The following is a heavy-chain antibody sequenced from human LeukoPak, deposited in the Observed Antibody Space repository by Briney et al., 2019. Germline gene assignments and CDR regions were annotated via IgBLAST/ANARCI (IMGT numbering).Heavy chain of an antibody. V-gene: IGHV4-4*07. J-gene: IGHJ5*02. D-gene: IGHD6-19*01. CDR3: ARDGVAVAGQPYDWFDP. Sequence: SETLSLTCTVSGGSISSYYWSWIRQPAGKGLEWIGRIYTSGSTNYNPSLKSGVTMSVDTSKNQFSLKLSSVTAADTAVYYCARDGVAVAGQPYDWFDPWGQGTLVTVSS. CDR2: IYTSGST. CDR1: GGSISSYY.